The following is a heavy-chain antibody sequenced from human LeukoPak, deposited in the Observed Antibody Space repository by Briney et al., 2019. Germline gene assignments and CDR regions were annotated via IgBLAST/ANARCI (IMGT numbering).Heavy chain of an antibody. CDR3: ARDSGSYSGLETELEY. J-gene: IGHJ4*02. CDR2: ISSGGSTI. CDR1: GFTFSSFE. Sequence: PGGSLRLSCAASGFTFSSFEMKWVRQAPGKGLEWVSYISSGGSTIYYADSVKGRFTISRDNAKNSLYLQMNSLRAEDTAVYYCARDSGSYSGLETELEYWGQGTLVTVSS. V-gene: IGHV3-48*03. D-gene: IGHD1-26*01.